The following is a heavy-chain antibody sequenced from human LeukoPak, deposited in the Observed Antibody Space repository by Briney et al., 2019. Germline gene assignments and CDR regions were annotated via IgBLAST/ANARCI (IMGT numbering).Heavy chain of an antibody. V-gene: IGHV4-59*01. CDR3: VRENYSSGWYGIIDY. CDR1: GGSISNYY. CDR2: IYYSGNT. D-gene: IGHD6-19*01. J-gene: IGHJ4*02. Sequence: SETLSLTCTVPGGSISNYYWSWIRQPPGEGLEWIGYIYYSGNTNYNPSLKSRVTISVDTSKKQFSLKLSSVTAADTAVYYCVRENYSSGWYGIIDYWGQGTLVTVSS.